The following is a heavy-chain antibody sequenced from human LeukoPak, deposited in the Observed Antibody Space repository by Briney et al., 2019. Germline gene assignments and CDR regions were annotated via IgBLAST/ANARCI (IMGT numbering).Heavy chain of an antibody. D-gene: IGHD2-15*01. CDR1: GFDFSNSF. CDR3: GKGSLAVPATPLDF. Sequence: PGGSLRLSCTASGFDFSNSFMTWVRQAPGKGLEWISYISSRSTTIYYADSVKGRFTISRDNGKNTVYLQMNNLRVDDTAVFYCGKGSLAVPATPLDFWGQGILVTVSS. V-gene: IGHV3-11*01. J-gene: IGHJ4*02. CDR2: ISSRSTTI.